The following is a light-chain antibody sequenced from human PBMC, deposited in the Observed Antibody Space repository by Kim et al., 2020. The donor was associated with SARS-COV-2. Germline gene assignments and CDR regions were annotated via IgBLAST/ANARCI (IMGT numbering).Light chain of an antibody. CDR3: ATWDDRINGRV. Sequence: QSVLTQPPSASGTPGQRVTISCSGTTSNIESNTFNCYQQRPGTAPELLIYTNDHRPSGGPDRFSCSTSGTTASLAISGLQSADEADDYCATWDDRINGRVFGGGTKLTVL. CDR2: TND. J-gene: IGLJ3*02. V-gene: IGLV1-44*01. CDR1: TSNIESNT.